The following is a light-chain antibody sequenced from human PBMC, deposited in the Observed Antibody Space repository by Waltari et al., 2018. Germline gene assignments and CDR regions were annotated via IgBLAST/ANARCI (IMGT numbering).Light chain of an antibody. Sequence: QSALTQPPSASGSPGRSVTVSCPGTGRAVGRSASGPWSQQHPGKVPKLLIYEDNKRPSGVPDRFSGSKSGNTASLTVSGLQADDEADYYCSSSAVGNKLVFGGGTKLTVL. CDR3: SSSAVGNKLV. CDR1: GRAVGRSAS. CDR2: EDN. V-gene: IGLV2-8*01. J-gene: IGLJ2*01.